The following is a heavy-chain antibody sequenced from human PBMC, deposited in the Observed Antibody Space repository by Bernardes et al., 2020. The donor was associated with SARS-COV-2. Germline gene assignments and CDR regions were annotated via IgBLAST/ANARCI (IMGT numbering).Heavy chain of an antibody. CDR2: ISYDGSNK. V-gene: IGHV3-30*18. CDR3: AKDREYSGYVGNDY. Sequence: GGSLRLSCAASGFTFSSYGMHWVRQAPGKGLEWVAVISYDGSNKYYADSVKGRFTISRDNSKNTLYLQMNSLRAEDTAVYYCAKDREYSGYVGNDYWGQGTLVTVSS. CDR1: GFTFSSYG. D-gene: IGHD5-12*01. J-gene: IGHJ4*02.